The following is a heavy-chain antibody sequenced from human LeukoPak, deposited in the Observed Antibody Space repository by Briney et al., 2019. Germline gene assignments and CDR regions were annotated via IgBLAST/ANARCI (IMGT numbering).Heavy chain of an antibody. CDR3: ASPKYYDFWSGYSEYYFDY. CDR1: GFTFSSYA. CDR2: ISGSGGST. J-gene: IGHJ4*02. Sequence: GGSLRLSCAASGFTFSSYAMSWVRQAPGKGLEWVSAISGSGGSTYYADSVKGRFTISRDNSKNTLYLQMNSLRAEDTAVYYCASPKYYDFWSGYSEYYFDYWGQGTLVTVSS. V-gene: IGHV3-23*01. D-gene: IGHD3-3*01.